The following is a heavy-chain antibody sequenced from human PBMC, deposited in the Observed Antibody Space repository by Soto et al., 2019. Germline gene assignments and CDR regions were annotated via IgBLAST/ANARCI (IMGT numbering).Heavy chain of an antibody. CDR2: VTVTGGST. Sequence: GWSLRLSCAASAISFNTYGVTWVRHAPGKGLEWVSTVTVTGGSTYYADSVKGRFTISRDRSNYTVSLLLNSLRVEDTAIYYFAGKRSPEWWFDTCGQATLVTLTS. CDR3: AGKRSPEWWFDT. J-gene: IGHJ5*02. CDR1: AISFNTYG. V-gene: IGHV3-23*01. D-gene: IGHD3-3*01.